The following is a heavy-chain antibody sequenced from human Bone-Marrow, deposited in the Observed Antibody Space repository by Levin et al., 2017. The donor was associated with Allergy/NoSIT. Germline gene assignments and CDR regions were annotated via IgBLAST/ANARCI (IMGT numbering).Heavy chain of an antibody. Sequence: GASVKVSCRASGYIFPHFGISWVRQAPGQGLEWMGWISAYNGDTSYAQKFQDRVTMTTDTSTDTAYMELRSLRPDDTAVYYCAKFCSGGSCFLPLNNFDYWGQGTLVTVSS. V-gene: IGHV1-18*01. CDR1: GYIFPHFG. D-gene: IGHD2-15*01. CDR3: AKFCSGGSCFLPLNNFDY. J-gene: IGHJ4*02. CDR2: ISAYNGDT.